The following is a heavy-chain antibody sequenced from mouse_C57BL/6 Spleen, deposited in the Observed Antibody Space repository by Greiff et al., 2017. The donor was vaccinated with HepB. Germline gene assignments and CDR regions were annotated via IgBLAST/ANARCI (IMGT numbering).Heavy chain of an antibody. CDR2: IDPSDSYT. Sequence: QVQLQQPGAELVKPGASVKLSCKASGYTFTSYWMQWVKQRPGQGLEWIGEIDPSDSYTNYNQKFKGKATLTVDTSSSTANMTLSSLTSEDSAVYYCARGTTRGFAYWGQGTLVTVSA. D-gene: IGHD1-1*01. CDR3: ARGTTRGFAY. V-gene: IGHV1-50*01. J-gene: IGHJ3*01. CDR1: GYTFTSYW.